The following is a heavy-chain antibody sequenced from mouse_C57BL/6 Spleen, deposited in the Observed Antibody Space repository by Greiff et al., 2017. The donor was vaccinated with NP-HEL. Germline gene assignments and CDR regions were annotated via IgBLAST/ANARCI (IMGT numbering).Heavy chain of an antibody. Sequence: QVQLQQSGAELVRPGASVTLSCKASGYTFTDYEMHWVKQTPVHGLEWIGAIDPETGGTAYNQKFKGKAILTADKSSSTAYMELRSLTSEDSAVYYCTREGTTVVAGDYWGQGTTRTVSS. CDR2: IDPETGGT. J-gene: IGHJ2*01. V-gene: IGHV1-15*01. CDR1: GYTFTDYE. D-gene: IGHD1-1*01. CDR3: TREGTTVVAGDY.